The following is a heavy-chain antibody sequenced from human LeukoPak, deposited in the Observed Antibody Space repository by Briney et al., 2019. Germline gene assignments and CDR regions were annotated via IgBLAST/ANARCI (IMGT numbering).Heavy chain of an antibody. CDR2: INSDGSST. Sequence: GGSLRLSCAASGFTFSSYWMHWVRQAPGKGLVWVSRINSDGSSTSYADSVKGRFTISRDNAKNTLYLQMNSLRAEDTAVYYCARELGYYGSGFYYREGAFDIWGQGTMVTVSS. D-gene: IGHD3-10*01. CDR3: ARELGYYGSGFYYREGAFDI. J-gene: IGHJ3*02. CDR1: GFTFSSYW. V-gene: IGHV3-74*01.